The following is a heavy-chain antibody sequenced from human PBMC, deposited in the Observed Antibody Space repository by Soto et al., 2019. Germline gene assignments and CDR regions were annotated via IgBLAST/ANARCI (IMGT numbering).Heavy chain of an antibody. D-gene: IGHD2-15*01. CDR1: GFTFSSHV. CDR2: ISGNVDST. Sequence: GGSLRLSCAASGFTFSSHVMSWVRQAPGKGLEWVSSISGNVDSTYNADSVKGRFTISRDNSKNTLFLQMNSLRAEDTAVYYCAKGGHCNGGSCYMDEYYFDYWGQGTLVTVSS. J-gene: IGHJ4*02. V-gene: IGHV3-23*01. CDR3: AKGGHCNGGSCYMDEYYFDY.